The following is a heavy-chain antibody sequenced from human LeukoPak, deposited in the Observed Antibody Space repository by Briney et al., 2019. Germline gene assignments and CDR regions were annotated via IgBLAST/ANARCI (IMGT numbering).Heavy chain of an antibody. CDR2: ISSSSSYI. J-gene: IGHJ4*02. D-gene: IGHD3-22*01. V-gene: IGHV3-11*06. Sequence: GGSLRLSCAVSGFTFSDYYMSWIRQAPGKGLEWVSSISSSSSYIYYADSVKGRFTISRDNAKNSLYLQMNSLRAEDTAVYYCARVVYYDGSGLHYWGQGTLVTVSS. CDR3: ARVVYYDGSGLHY. CDR1: GFTFSDYY.